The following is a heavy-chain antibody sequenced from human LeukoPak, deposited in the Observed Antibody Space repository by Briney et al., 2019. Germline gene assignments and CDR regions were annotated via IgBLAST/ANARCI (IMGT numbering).Heavy chain of an antibody. CDR2: ISGSGGGT. V-gene: IGHV3-23*01. J-gene: IGHJ4*02. D-gene: IGHD1-26*01. CDR1: GFTFSSYA. CDR3: AKSSGGSYSFDY. Sequence: GGSLRLSCAASGFTFSSYAMSWVRQAPGKGLDWVSAISGSGGGTYYADSVKGRFTISRDNSKNTLYLQMNSLRAEDTAVYYCAKSSGGSYSFDYWGQGTLVTVSS.